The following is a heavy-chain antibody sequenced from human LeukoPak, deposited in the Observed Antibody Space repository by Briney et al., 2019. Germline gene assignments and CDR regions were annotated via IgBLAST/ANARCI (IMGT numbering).Heavy chain of an antibody. CDR1: GGSVSSGSYY. D-gene: IGHD1-26*01. V-gene: IGHV4-61*01. CDR2: IYYSGST. J-gene: IGHJ4*02. CDR3: ASRYSGSHYSPYYFDY. Sequence: PSETLSLTCTVSGGSVSSGSYYWSWIRQPPGKGLEWIGYIYYSGSTNYNPSLKSRVTISVDTSKNQFSLKLSSVTAADTAVYYCASRYSGSHYSPYYFDYWGQGTLVTVSS.